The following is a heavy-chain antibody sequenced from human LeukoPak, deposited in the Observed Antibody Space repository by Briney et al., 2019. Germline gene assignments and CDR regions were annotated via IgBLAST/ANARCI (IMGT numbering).Heavy chain of an antibody. CDR2: IYSGGST. Sequence: GGSLRLSCAASGFAVSSNYMSWVRQAPGKGLEWVSVIYSGGSTYYADSVKGRFTISRDNSKNTLYLQMNSLRAEDPAVYYCARVPGRGDFYFDYWGQGTLVTVSS. J-gene: IGHJ4*02. CDR3: ARVPGRGDFYFDY. V-gene: IGHV3-53*01. CDR1: GFAVSSNY. D-gene: IGHD2-21*02.